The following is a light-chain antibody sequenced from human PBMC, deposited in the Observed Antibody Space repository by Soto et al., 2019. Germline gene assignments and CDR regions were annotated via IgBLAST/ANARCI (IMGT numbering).Light chain of an antibody. CDR1: QDISNY. Sequence: DIQMTQSPSSLSASVGDRVTITCQASQDISNYLNWYQQKPGKAPKLLIYDASNLETGVPSRFSGSGSGTDFTFTISSPQPEDIATYYCQQYDNLPLTFGGGPKVEIK. V-gene: IGKV1-33*01. CDR3: QQYDNLPLT. J-gene: IGKJ4*01. CDR2: DAS.